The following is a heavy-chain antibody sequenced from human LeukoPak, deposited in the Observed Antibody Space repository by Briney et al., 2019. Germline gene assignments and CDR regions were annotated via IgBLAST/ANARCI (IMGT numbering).Heavy chain of an antibody. Sequence: ASVKVSCKASGYTFTSYGISWVRQAPGQGLEWMGIINPSGGSTSYAQKFQGRVTMTRDTSTSTVYMELSSLRSEDTAVYYCARTTAMAYYMDVWGKGTTVTISS. V-gene: IGHV1-46*01. CDR3: ARTTAMAYYMDV. CDR2: INPSGGST. J-gene: IGHJ6*03. CDR1: GYTFTSYG. D-gene: IGHD5-18*01.